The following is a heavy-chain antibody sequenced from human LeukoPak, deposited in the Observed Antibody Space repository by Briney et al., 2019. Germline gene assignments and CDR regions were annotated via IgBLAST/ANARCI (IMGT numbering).Heavy chain of an antibody. V-gene: IGHV4-61*02. CDR1: GGSISSGSYY. CDR2: IYTSGST. D-gene: IGHD2-2*01. J-gene: IGHJ3*02. CDR3: ARDIVVVVPATDKKPSRHAFDI. Sequence: SETLSLTCTASGGSISSGSYYWSWIRQPAGKGLEWIGRIYTSGSTNYNPSLKSRVTISVDTSKNQFSLKLSSVTAADTAVYYCARDIVVVVPATDKKPSRHAFDIWGQGTMVTVSS.